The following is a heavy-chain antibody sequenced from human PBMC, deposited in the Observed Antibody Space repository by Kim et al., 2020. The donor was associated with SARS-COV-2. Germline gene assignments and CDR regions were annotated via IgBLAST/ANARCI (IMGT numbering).Heavy chain of an antibody. Sequence: ASVKVSCKASGYTFTSYGISWVRQAPGQGLEWMGWISAYNGNTNYAQKLQGRVTMTTDTSTSTAYMELRSLRSDDTAVYYCARGEYYYGSGSSLYYWGQGTLVTVSS. CDR2: ISAYNGNT. D-gene: IGHD3-10*01. J-gene: IGHJ4*02. V-gene: IGHV1-18*01. CDR1: GYTFTSYG. CDR3: ARGEYYYGSGSSLYY.